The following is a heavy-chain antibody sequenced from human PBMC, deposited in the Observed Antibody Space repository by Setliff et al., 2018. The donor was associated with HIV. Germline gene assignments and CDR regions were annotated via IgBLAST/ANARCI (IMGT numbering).Heavy chain of an antibody. Sequence: SETLSLTCVVNGESFRGHFWTWIRQIPGKGLQWIGEIRHSGNTNYNPSLKSRVTISVDTSKNQFSLKLRSVTAADTAVYYCAREIQASLDPPYGYNYFDPWGQGILVTVSS. CDR2: IRHSGNT. J-gene: IGHJ5*02. CDR1: GESFRGHF. D-gene: IGHD3-9*01. V-gene: IGHV4-34*01. CDR3: AREIQASLDPPYGYNYFDP.